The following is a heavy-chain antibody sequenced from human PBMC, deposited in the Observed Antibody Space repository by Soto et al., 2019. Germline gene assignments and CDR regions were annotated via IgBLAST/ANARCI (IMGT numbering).Heavy chain of an antibody. CDR3: SREVNFYGLDV. Sequence: ASVKVSCKASGYTFTSYDINWVRLATGQGLEWMGWMNPNSGNTAYAQKFQGRVTMTRNTSISTAYMELSSLRSEDTAVYYCSREVNFYGLDVWGQGTTVTVSS. CDR1: GYTFTSYD. J-gene: IGHJ6*02. V-gene: IGHV1-8*01. CDR2: MNPNSGNT.